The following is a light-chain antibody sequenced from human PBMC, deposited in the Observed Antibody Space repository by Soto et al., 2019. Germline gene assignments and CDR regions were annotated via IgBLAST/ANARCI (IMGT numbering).Light chain of an antibody. Sequence: QSALTQPASVSGSPGQSLTISCTGTSSDIGTYNYVSWYQQHTGKAPKLMIFDVSYRPSGVSNRFSGSKSDNTASLTISGLQAEDEADYYCNSYTGTSSRYVFGTVTKVTVL. V-gene: IGLV2-14*03. J-gene: IGLJ1*01. CDR1: SSDIGTYNY. CDR2: DVS. CDR3: NSYTGTSSRYV.